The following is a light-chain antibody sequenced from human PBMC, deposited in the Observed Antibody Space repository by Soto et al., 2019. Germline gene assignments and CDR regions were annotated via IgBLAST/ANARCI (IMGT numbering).Light chain of an antibody. J-gene: IGKJ3*01. V-gene: IGKV1-9*01. CDR1: QDIGKY. Sequence: IQLTQSPSSLSASVGDRVSISCRASQDIGKYLVWYQQKPGQAPKLLIYGASTLHSGVPPRFSGSGSGTDFSLTVSSLQPEDFATYYCHQFDSYPFTFGPGTKVDVK. CDR3: HQFDSYPFT. CDR2: GAS.